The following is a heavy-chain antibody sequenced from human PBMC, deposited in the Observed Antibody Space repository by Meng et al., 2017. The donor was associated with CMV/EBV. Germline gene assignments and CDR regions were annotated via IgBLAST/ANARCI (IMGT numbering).Heavy chain of an antibody. Sequence: GESLKISCAASGFTFSSYSMNWVRQAPGKGLEWVSSISSSSSYIYYADSVKGRFTISRDNAKNSLYLQMNGLRAEDTAVYYCARYEGRRSFDYWGQGTLVTVSS. J-gene: IGHJ4*02. CDR3: ARYEGRRSFDY. D-gene: IGHD2-8*01. CDR1: GFTFSSYS. CDR2: ISSSSSYI. V-gene: IGHV3-21*01.